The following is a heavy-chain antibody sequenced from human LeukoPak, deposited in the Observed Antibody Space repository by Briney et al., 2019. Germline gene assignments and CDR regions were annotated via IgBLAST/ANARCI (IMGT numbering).Heavy chain of an antibody. Sequence: GASVKVSCKASGYTFSSYYMNWVRQAPGQGLEWMGVINPTGGSTGYARKFQGRVTMTRDTSTTTFYMELSSLRSEDTAVYYCARDFSTVGAMRDDYWGQGTLVTVSS. CDR3: ARDFSTVGAMRDDY. CDR1: GYTFSSYY. J-gene: IGHJ4*02. CDR2: INPTGGST. D-gene: IGHD1-26*01. V-gene: IGHV1-46*01.